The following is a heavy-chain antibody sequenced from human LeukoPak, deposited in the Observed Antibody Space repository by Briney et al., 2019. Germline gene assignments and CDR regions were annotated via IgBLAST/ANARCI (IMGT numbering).Heavy chain of an antibody. J-gene: IGHJ4*02. V-gene: IGHV1-3*03. Sequence: ASVKVSCKASGYTFTSYAMHWVRQAPGQRLEWMGWINAGNSNTKYSQEFQGRVTITRDTSASTAYMELNSLRAEDTAVYYCARLDYDIKGVLAYYFDYWGQGTLVTVSS. CDR1: GYTFTSYA. CDR3: ARLDYDIKGVLAYYFDY. D-gene: IGHD3-22*01. CDR2: INAGNSNT.